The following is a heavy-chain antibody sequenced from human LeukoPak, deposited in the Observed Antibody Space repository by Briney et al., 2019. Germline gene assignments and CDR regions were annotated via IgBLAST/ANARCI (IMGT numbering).Heavy chain of an antibody. Sequence: GGSLRLSCAASGFTFSSYAMSWVRQAPGKGLEWVSSISSSSSYMFYADSVKGRFTISRDNAKNSLSLQMNSLRAEDTALYYCARETDILTGYTHAFDIWGQGTMVTVSS. J-gene: IGHJ3*02. V-gene: IGHV3-21*01. CDR2: ISSSSSYM. CDR3: ARETDILTGYTHAFDI. D-gene: IGHD3-9*01. CDR1: GFTFSSYA.